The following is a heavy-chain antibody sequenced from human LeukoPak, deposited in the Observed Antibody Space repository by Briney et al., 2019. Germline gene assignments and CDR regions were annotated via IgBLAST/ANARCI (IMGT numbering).Heavy chain of an antibody. V-gene: IGHV3-7*01. Sequence: TGGSLRLSCAASGFTFSSYSMSWVRQAPGKGLEWVANIKQDGSEKYYVDSVKGRFTISRDNAKNSLYLQMNSLRAEDTAVYYCARLKAQQLVSIPFDYWGQGTLVTVSS. J-gene: IGHJ4*02. CDR3: ARLKAQQLVSIPFDY. CDR2: IKQDGSEK. D-gene: IGHD6-13*01. CDR1: GFTFSSYS.